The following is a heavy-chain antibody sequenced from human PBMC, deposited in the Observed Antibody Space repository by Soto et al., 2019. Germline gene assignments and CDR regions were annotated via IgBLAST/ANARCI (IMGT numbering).Heavy chain of an antibody. V-gene: IGHV3-30*18. CDR1: GFTFSSYG. CDR2: ISYDGSNK. Sequence: VGSLRLSCAASGFTFSSYGMHWVRQAPGKGLEWVAVISYDGSNKYYADSVKGRFTISRDNSKNTLYLQMNSLRAEDTAVYYCAKRDSGSYSYYYYGMDVWGQGTTVTVSS. CDR3: AKRDSGSYSYYYYGMDV. J-gene: IGHJ6*02. D-gene: IGHD1-26*01.